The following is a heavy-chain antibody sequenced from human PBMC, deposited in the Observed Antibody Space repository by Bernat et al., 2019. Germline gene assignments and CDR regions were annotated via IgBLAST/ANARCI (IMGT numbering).Heavy chain of an antibody. CDR2: ISSSSSYI. J-gene: IGHJ4*02. Sequence: EVHLVESGGGLVQPGGSLRLSCAASGFTFSSYAMSWVRQAPGKGLEWVSAISSSSSYIYYADSEKGRFTISRDNAKNSLYLQMNSLRAEDTAVYYWARDCSGGSCYSGEDCWGQGTLVTVSS. D-gene: IGHD2-15*01. V-gene: IGHV3-21*01. CDR3: ARDCSGGSCYSGEDC. CDR1: GFTFSSYA.